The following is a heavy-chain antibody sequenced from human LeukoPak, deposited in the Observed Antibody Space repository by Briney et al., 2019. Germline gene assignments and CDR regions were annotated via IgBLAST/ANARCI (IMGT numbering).Heavy chain of an antibody. V-gene: IGHV4-39*07. CDR1: GDSFSSVTDY. D-gene: IGHD3-22*01. J-gene: IGHJ5*02. CDR2: GDYSGST. Sequence: SETLSLTCTVSGDSFSSVTDYWAWIRQPPGKGLEWIASGDYSGSTYYNPSLKSRVTISVDTSKNQFSLKLSSVTAADTAVYYCARVYYDSSGPPKGDWFDPWGQGTLVTVSS. CDR3: ARVYYDSSGPPKGDWFDP.